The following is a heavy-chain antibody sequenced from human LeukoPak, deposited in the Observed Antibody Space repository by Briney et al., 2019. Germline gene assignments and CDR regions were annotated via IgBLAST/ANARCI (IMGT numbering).Heavy chain of an antibody. CDR1: GGSISSYY. Sequence: SETLSLTCTVSGGSISSYYWSWIRQPPGKGLEWIGYVYYSGSTNYNPSLKSRVTISVDTSKNQFSLKLSSVTAADTAVYYCAGGEPLGAYYFDYWGQGTLVTVSS. CDR2: VYYSGST. D-gene: IGHD1-14*01. CDR3: AGGEPLGAYYFDY. J-gene: IGHJ4*02. V-gene: IGHV4-59*01.